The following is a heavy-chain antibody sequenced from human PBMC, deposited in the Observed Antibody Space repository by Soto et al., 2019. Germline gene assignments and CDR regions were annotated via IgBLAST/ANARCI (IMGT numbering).Heavy chain of an antibody. CDR1: GGTFSSYA. Sequence: QVQLVQSGAEVKKPGSLVKVSCKASGGTFSSYAISWVRQAPGQGLEWMGGIIPIFGTANYAQKFQGRVTITADESTSTAYMELSSLRSEDTAVYYCARGPAAAVPIAEYFQHWGQGTLVTVSS. J-gene: IGHJ1*01. CDR3: ARGPAAAVPIAEYFQH. CDR2: IIPIFGTA. D-gene: IGHD6-13*01. V-gene: IGHV1-69*01.